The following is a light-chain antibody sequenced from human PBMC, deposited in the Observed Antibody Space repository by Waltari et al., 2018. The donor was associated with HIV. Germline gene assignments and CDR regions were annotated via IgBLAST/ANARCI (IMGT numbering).Light chain of an antibody. J-gene: IGLJ2*01. CDR2: ANH. CDR1: NSNIAAHYG. CDR3: QCYDSTLSSDL. Sequence: QSVLTQPPSVSGAPGQRVTTSCTGSNSNIAAHYGVNCNRQVPAAAPRRLIDANHHRPSGVPDRFSGYTSATSASLAITGLQAEDEADYYCQCYDSTLSSDLFGGGTKVTVL. V-gene: IGLV1-40*01.